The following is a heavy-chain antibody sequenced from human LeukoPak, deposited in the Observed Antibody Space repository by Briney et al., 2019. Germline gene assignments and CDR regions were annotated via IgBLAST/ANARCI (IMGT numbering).Heavy chain of an antibody. V-gene: IGHV4-34*01. Sequence: PSETLSLTCAVYGGSFSGYYWSWIRQPPGKGLEWIGEINHSGSTNYNPSLKSRVTISVDTSKNQFSLKLSSVTAADTAVYYCARVWGQYSYGYRVRLGGWFDPWGQGTLVTVSS. CDR2: INHSGST. D-gene: IGHD5-18*01. J-gene: IGHJ5*02. CDR1: GGSFSGYY. CDR3: ARVWGQYSYGYRVRLGGWFDP.